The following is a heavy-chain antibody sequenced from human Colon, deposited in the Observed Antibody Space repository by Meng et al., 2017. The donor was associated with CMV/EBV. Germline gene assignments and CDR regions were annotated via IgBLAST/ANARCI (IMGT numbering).Heavy chain of an antibody. CDR2: TYYRSQCYF. D-gene: IGHD1-26*01. J-gene: IGHJ4*02. CDR3: ARGWELGS. Sequence: VHSKQYGPGPLLPPRPPSRTWSISGVRVSHDSAAWNWIRQSPSRGLEWLERTYYRSQCYFDYEVSVIGRITINADTSKNEFSLQLRSVTPDDTAVYYCARGWELGSWGQGTLVTVSS. V-gene: IGHV6-1*01. CDR1: GVRVSHDSAA.